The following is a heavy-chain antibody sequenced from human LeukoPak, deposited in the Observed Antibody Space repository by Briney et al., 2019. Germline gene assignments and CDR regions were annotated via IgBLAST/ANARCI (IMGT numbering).Heavy chain of an antibody. V-gene: IGHV3-30*18. Sequence: GGSLRLSCAVSGFTFFPYYLHWVRGAPGKGLEWLAVASFGENNKYYADSVRGRFIISRYNSKNTVHLQMDSLRPDDTAIYYCAKDVDTAMVRAFDIWGQGTMVTVSS. CDR2: ASFGENNK. CDR3: AKDVDTAMVRAFDI. CDR1: GFTFFPYY. D-gene: IGHD5-18*01. J-gene: IGHJ3*02.